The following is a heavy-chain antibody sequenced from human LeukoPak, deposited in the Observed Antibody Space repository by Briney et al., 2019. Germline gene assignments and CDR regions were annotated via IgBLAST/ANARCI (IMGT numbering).Heavy chain of an antibody. J-gene: IGHJ4*02. CDR3: ASGRSYYGSGSYLMS. CDR1: GGSFSGYY. CDR2: INHSGST. V-gene: IGHV4-34*01. D-gene: IGHD3-10*01. Sequence: SETLSLTCAVYGGSFSGYYWSWIRQPPGKGLEWIGEINHSGSTNYNPSLKSRVTISVDTSKNQFSLKLSFVTAADTAVYYCASGRSYYGSGSYLMSWGQGTLVTVSS.